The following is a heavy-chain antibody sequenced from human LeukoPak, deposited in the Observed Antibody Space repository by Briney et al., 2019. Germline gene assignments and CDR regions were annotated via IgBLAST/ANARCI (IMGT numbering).Heavy chain of an antibody. J-gene: IGHJ4*02. CDR2: ISSSSYI. D-gene: IGHD5-24*01. CDR1: GFTFSSYS. Sequence: GGSLRLSCAASGFTFSSYSMNWVRQAPGKGLEWVSSISSSSYIYYADSVKGRFTISRDNAKNSLYLQMNSLRAEDTAVYYCARDPRDGYNDYWGQGTLVTVSS. CDR3: ARDPRDGYNDY. V-gene: IGHV3-21*01.